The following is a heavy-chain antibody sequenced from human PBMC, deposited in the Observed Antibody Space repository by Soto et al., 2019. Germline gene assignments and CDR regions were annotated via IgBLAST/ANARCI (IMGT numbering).Heavy chain of an antibody. Sequence: GASVKVSCKASGGTFSSYAISWVRQAPGQGLEWMGGIIPIFGTANYAQKFQGRVTITADESTSTAYMELSSLRSEDTAVYYCARAGVGATPNDYWGRGTLVTVSS. D-gene: IGHD1-26*01. CDR3: ARAGVGATPNDY. J-gene: IGHJ4*02. V-gene: IGHV1-69*13. CDR1: GGTFSSYA. CDR2: IIPIFGTA.